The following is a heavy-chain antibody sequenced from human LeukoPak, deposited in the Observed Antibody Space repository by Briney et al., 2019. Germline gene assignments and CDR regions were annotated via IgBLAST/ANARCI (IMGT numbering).Heavy chain of an antibody. Sequence: GGSLRLSCAASGFTFSTYGMHWVRQAPGKGLEWVTFIRYDGSEKFYADSVKGRFTVSRDNSKNTVYLQMNSLRPEDTALYYCAKEVQLLPFDYWGRGTLVTVSS. CDR3: AKEVQLLPFDY. CDR1: GFTFSTYG. D-gene: IGHD6-6*01. J-gene: IGHJ4*02. V-gene: IGHV3-30*02. CDR2: IRYDGSEK.